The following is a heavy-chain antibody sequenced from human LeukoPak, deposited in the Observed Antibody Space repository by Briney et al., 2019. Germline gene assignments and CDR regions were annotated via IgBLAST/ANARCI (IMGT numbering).Heavy chain of an antibody. Sequence: KPSETLSLTCTVSGGSISSSSYYWGWIRQPPGKGLEWIGSIYYSGSTYYNPSLKRRVTISVDTYNNQFSLMLSSVTAADTAVYYCARLGIIAVAGPYFDYWGQGTLVTVSS. CDR2: IYYSGST. V-gene: IGHV4-39*01. CDR1: GGSISSSSYY. J-gene: IGHJ4*02. CDR3: ARLGIIAVAGPYFDY. D-gene: IGHD6-19*01.